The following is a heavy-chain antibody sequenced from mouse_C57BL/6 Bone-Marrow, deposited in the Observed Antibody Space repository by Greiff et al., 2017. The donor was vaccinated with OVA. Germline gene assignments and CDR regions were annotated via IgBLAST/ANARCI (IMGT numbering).Heavy chain of an antibody. V-gene: IGHV3-6*01. J-gene: IGHJ2*01. D-gene: IGHD1-1*01. Sequence: EVQLQQSGPGLVKPSQSLSLTCSVTGYSFTSGYYWNWIRQFPGNKLEWMGYISYDGSNNYNPSLKNRISITRDTSKNQFFLKLNSVTTEDTATYYCARTIYCNGSSSFDYWGQGTTLTVSS. CDR3: ARTIYCNGSSSFDY. CDR1: GYSFTSGYY. CDR2: ISYDGSN.